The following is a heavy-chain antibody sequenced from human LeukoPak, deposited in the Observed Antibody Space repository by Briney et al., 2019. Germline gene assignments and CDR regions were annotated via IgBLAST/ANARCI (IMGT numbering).Heavy chain of an antibody. D-gene: IGHD3/OR15-3a*01. J-gene: IGHJ5*02. CDR3: ASGGDWDGNWFDP. V-gene: IGHV1-69*06. Sequence: SVKVSCKASGGTFSSYAISWVRQAPGQGLEWMGGIIPIFGTADYAQKFQGRVTITADKSTSTAYMELSSLRSEDTAVYYCASGGDWDGNWFDPWGQGTLVTVSS. CDR2: IIPIFGTA. CDR1: GGTFSSYA.